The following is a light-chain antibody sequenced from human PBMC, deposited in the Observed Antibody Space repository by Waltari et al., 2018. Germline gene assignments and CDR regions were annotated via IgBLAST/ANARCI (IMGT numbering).Light chain of an antibody. CDR1: QSVRSY. Sequence: EIVLTQSPATLSLSPGDRATPSCRASQSVRSYLAWYQQQPGQAPRLLIYDTSNRAPGIPARFSGSGSGTDFSLSISSLEPEDFAVYYCQQRHNWPLTFGGGTKVEIK. J-gene: IGKJ4*01. V-gene: IGKV3-11*01. CDR2: DTS. CDR3: QQRHNWPLT.